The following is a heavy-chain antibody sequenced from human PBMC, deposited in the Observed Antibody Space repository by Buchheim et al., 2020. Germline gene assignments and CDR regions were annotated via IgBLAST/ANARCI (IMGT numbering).Heavy chain of an antibody. CDR3: AREGCSDGSCYLNY. D-gene: IGHD2-15*01. Sequence: EVKLVESGGALFQPGGSLRLSCAASGFTFSSYWMNWVRQAPGKGLVWVSRINSDGSGATYADSVKGRFTISRDNAKSTLYLQMNSLRADDTAVCYCAREGCSDGSCYLNYWGQGTL. CDR2: INSDGSGA. J-gene: IGHJ4*02. V-gene: IGHV3-74*01. CDR1: GFTFSSYW.